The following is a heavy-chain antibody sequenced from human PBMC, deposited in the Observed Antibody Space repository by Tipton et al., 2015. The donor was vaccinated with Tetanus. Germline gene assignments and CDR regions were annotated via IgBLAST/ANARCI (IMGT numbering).Heavy chain of an antibody. D-gene: IGHD2-2*01. Sequence: LRLSCTVSGGSINPYYWSWIRQPPGKGLEWIGNVYSSGSTYYNPSLKGRVTISVDTSTTQFSLRLNSVTAADTAVYYCARGQLLSRDWFDPWGQGTLVTVSS. V-gene: IGHV4-59*01. CDR2: VYSSGST. CDR3: ARGQLLSRDWFDP. J-gene: IGHJ5*02. CDR1: GGSINPYY.